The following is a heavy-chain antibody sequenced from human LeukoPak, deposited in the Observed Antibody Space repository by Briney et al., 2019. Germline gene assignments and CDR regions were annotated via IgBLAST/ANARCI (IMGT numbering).Heavy chain of an antibody. Sequence: ASVKVSCKASGYTFTGYYMHWVRQAPGQGLEWMGWINPNSGGTNYAQKFQGRVTMTRDTSISTAYMELSRLRYEDPAVYYCARTPGEMATISPDYSMDVWGKGTTVTASS. CDR1: GYTFTGYY. CDR3: ARTPGEMATISPDYSMDV. V-gene: IGHV1-2*02. J-gene: IGHJ6*03. CDR2: INPNSGGT. D-gene: IGHD5-24*01.